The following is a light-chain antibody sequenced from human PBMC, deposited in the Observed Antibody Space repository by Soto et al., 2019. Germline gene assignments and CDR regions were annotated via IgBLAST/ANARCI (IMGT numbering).Light chain of an antibody. CDR1: QGIRNY. CDR2: AAS. CDR3: QNYNSVPFT. V-gene: IGKV1-27*01. Sequence: IQMIQSPSSLSASVGDRVTITCRASQGIRNYLAWYQQKPGKVPKLLIYAASTLQSGDPSRFSGGGSGTDFTLTVGSLQPEDVGTYYCQNYNSVPFTFGPGTKVDIK. J-gene: IGKJ3*01.